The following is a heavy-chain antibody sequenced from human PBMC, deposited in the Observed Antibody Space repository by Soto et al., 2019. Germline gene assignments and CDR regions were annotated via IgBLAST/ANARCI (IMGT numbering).Heavy chain of an antibody. CDR2: IKSRANGGTT. CDR1: GFTLSDAW. V-gene: IGHV3-15*07. CDR3: TKPPHLTTTRVRLDF. D-gene: IGHD3-16*01. Sequence: PGGSLRLSCAASGFTLSDAWLNWVRQAPGKGLEWVGRIKSRANGGTTDFAAPVRGRFAISRDESQNKVNLEINSLQIKETAVKYCTKPPHLTTTRVRLDFWGQ. J-gene: IGHJ1*01.